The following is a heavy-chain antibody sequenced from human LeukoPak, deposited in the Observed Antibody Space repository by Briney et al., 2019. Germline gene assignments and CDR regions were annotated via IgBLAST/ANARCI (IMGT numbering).Heavy chain of an antibody. D-gene: IGHD3-22*01. CDR3: ARDLTTAGYYWD. CDR2: IYNGGRT. V-gene: IGHV4-31*03. J-gene: IGHJ4*02. Sequence: SETLSLTCTVSGGSISSGGYFWTWIRQHPGKGLEWIGYIYNGGRTYYNPSLKNRITISLDASKNQFSLNVDSVTAADTAIYYCARDLTTAGYYWDWGQETLVTVSS. CDR1: GGSISSGGYF.